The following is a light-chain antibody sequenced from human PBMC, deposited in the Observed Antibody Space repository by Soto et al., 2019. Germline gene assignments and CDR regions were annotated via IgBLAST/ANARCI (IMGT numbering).Light chain of an antibody. CDR1: ASDIGNYNY. Sequence: QSALTQPASVSGSPGQSITISCTGTASDIGNYNYVSWYQLHPGKAPKLLIYGVSNRPSGVSNRFSGSKSGNAASLTISGLQAEDEADYYCQSYDSSLSALYVFGPGTKLTVL. CDR2: GVS. J-gene: IGLJ1*01. CDR3: QSYDSSLSALYV. V-gene: IGLV2-14*01.